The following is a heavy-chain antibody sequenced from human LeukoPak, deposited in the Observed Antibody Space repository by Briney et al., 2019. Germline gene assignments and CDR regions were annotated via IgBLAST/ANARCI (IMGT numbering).Heavy chain of an antibody. Sequence: APVKVSSKASGYTFTPYYMHWMRQAPGQGLEWMGRITPNSGGTNYAQKFQGRVTMTRDTSISTAYMELSRLRSDDTAVYYCARDLIYGDYAFDIWGQGTMVTVSS. CDR3: ARDLIYGDYAFDI. CDR2: ITPNSGGT. CDR1: GYTFTPYY. J-gene: IGHJ3*02. D-gene: IGHD4-17*01. V-gene: IGHV1-2*06.